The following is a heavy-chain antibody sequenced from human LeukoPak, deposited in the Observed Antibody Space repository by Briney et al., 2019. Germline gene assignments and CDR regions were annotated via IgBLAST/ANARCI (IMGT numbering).Heavy chain of an antibody. CDR1: GYTFTGYY. Sequence: GASVKVSCRASGYTFTGYYMFWLRQAPGQGLELMGRINPNSGGTNYAQKFQGRGTMTRDTSITTAYMELSSLRSDDTAVYYCARDLPSPTISVADDYWGQGTLVTVSS. J-gene: IGHJ4*02. D-gene: IGHD6-19*01. CDR3: ARDLPSPTISVADDY. CDR2: INPNSGGT. V-gene: IGHV1-2*06.